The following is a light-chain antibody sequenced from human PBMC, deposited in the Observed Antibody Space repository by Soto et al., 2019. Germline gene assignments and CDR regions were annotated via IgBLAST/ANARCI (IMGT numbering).Light chain of an antibody. CDR3: QQYGSSPAT. CDR2: GAS. CDR1: QSVTNSY. Sequence: EIELTQSPGTLSLSAGERATLTCRASQSVTNSYLAWYQQKPGQAPRLLMYGASRMATGIPDRFSGSGSGTEFTLTISSLEPDDFAVYFCQQYGSSPATFGQGTQLEIK. V-gene: IGKV3-20*01. J-gene: IGKJ5*01.